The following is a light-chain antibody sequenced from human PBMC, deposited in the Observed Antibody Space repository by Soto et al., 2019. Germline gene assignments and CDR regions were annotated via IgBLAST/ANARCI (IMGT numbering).Light chain of an antibody. J-gene: IGKJ1*01. CDR2: ATS. CDR1: QNIYNF. Sequence: DIQMTQSPTSLSASVGDRITLTCRASQNIYNFLNWYQQRPGRVPNLLIYATSHLYTGVPSRFSGNGSGTDFSLTISSLQPEDFTTSYCQQCHSSPPTFGHGTKVEMK. CDR3: QQCHSSPPT. V-gene: IGKV1-39*01.